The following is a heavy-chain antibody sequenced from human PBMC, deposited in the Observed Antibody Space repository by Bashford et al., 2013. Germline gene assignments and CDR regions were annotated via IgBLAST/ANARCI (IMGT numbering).Heavy chain of an antibody. CDR1: GYIFNGYA. J-gene: IGHJ4*02. Sequence: VASVKVSCKASGYIFNGYAITWVRQAPGQGLEWMGWISAYNGDTMYAQKYQGRFTISRDNAKNTLYLQMNSLRSEDTAMYYCARDGMIPVAVFNFDYWGQGTLVTVSS. CDR3: ARDGMIPVAVFNFDY. D-gene: IGHD6-19*01. V-gene: IGHV1-18*01. CDR2: ISAYNGDT.